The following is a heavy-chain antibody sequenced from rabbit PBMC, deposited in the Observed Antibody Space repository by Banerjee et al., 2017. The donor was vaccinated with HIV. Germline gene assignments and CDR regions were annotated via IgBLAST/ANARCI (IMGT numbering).Heavy chain of an antibody. J-gene: IGHJ4*01. CDR3: VRAVLAGVSL. CDR2: ISTGGSA. CDR1: GFDISSYA. V-gene: IGHV1S47*01. D-gene: IGHD4-1*01. Sequence: QEQLVESGGGLVQPGGSLKLSCKASGFDISSYAISWVRQAPGKGLEWIGYISTGGSAYYASWVSGRFTISSHNAQNTVSLQINSLTAADTATYFCVRAVLAGVSLWGPGTLVTVS.